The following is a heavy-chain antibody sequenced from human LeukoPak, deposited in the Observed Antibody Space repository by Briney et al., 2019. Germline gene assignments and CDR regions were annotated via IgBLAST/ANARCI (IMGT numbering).Heavy chain of an antibody. D-gene: IGHD3-22*01. V-gene: IGHV3-9*01. CDR1: GFTFDDYA. Sequence: GGSLRLSCAASGFTFDDYAMHWVRQAPGKGLEWVSGISWNSGSIGYADSVKGRFTISRDNSKNTLYLQMNSLRAEDTAVYYCAKVAPDYYDSSGYYHPVFDYWGQGTLVTVSS. CDR2: ISWNSGSI. J-gene: IGHJ4*02. CDR3: AKVAPDYYDSSGYYHPVFDY.